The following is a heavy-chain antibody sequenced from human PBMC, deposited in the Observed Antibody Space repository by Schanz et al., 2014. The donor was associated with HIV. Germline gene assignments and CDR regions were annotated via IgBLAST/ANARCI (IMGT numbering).Heavy chain of an antibody. Sequence: QVQLQQWGAGLLKPSETLSLTCAVYGGSFSGDYWTWLRQPPGKALEWIGEINDSGRASINPSLRGRFTRSLDTSKNHFSLKLSSVTAADTAFYYCARDGGRRGGQRQLFAYWGQGTLVTVSS. CDR1: GGSFSGDY. D-gene: IGHD1-1*01. CDR2: INDSGRA. CDR3: ARDGGRRGGQRQLFAY. V-gene: IGHV4-34*01. J-gene: IGHJ4*02.